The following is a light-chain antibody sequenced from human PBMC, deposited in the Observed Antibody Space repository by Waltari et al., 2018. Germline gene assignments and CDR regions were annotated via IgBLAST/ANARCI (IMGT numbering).Light chain of an antibody. CDR3: QQFHTSPRT. V-gene: IGKV3-20*01. CDR1: QSVSNNF. Sequence: IEFTQYPGTLSLSPGDRATLSCRASQSVSNNFLAWYQEMPGQTPRLLIYSASSRATGIPGRFSGSGSGTDFTLTITRLEPEDAAVYYCQQFHTSPRTFGGGTKVEVK. CDR2: SAS. J-gene: IGKJ4*01.